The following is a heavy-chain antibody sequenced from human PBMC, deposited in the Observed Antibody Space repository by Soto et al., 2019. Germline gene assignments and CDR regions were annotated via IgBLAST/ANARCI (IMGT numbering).Heavy chain of an antibody. CDR3: ARATYSSSSHAFDI. CDR2: ISSSSSYV. J-gene: IGHJ3*02. V-gene: IGHV3-21*01. D-gene: IGHD6-6*01. CDR1: GFTFSSYS. Sequence: EVQLVESGGGLVKPGGSLRLSCAASGFTFSSYSMNWVRQAPGKGLEWVSSISSSSSYVYYADSVKGRFTISRDNAKNSLYLQMNSLRAEDTAVYYCARATYSSSSHAFDIWGQGTMVTVSS.